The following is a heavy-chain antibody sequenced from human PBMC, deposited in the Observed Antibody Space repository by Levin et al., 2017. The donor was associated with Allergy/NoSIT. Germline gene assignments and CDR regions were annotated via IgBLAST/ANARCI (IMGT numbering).Heavy chain of an antibody. CDR2: IYSGGST. D-gene: IGHD5-24*01. V-gene: IGHV3-53*01. Sequence: PGGSLRLSCAASGFTVSSNYMSWVRQAPGKGLEWVSVIYSGGSTYYADSVKGRFTISRDNSKNTLYLQMNSLRAEDTAVYYCASFAGDGYNFYYYYYGMDVWGQGTTVTVSS. CDR1: GFTVSSNY. CDR3: ASFAGDGYNFYYYYYGMDV. J-gene: IGHJ6*02.